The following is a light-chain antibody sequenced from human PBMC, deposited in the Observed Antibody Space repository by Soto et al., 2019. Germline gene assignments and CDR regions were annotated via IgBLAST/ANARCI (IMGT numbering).Light chain of an antibody. CDR2: DAS. Sequence: ENVLTQSPGTLSLSPGERATLSCRASQSVGNNLAWYQQRPGQAPTLLISDASTRATGIPDRFSGSGSGTDFTRTISRLEPEDYALYYCQQYGPSLITFGQGTRLESK. V-gene: IGKV3-20*01. CDR1: QSVGNN. CDR3: QQYGPSLIT. J-gene: IGKJ5*01.